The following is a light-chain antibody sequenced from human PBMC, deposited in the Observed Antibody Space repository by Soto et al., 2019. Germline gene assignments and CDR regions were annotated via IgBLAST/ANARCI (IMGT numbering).Light chain of an antibody. CDR3: AGWDDSLSGVV. CDR1: SSNIGSNY. CDR2: RNN. Sequence: QSVLTQPPSASGTPGQRVTISCSGSSSNIGSNYVYWYQQLPGTAPKLLIYRNNQRPSGVPDRFSGSKSGTSASLAISGLRSEDEDDYYCAGWDDSLSGVVFGGGTKLTVL. V-gene: IGLV1-47*01. J-gene: IGLJ2*01.